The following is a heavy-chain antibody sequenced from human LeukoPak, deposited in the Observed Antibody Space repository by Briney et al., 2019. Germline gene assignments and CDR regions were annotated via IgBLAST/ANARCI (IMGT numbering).Heavy chain of an antibody. CDR3: GRPFRYCTNGVCYPHYFDY. Sequence: KFGESLKISCKGSGYSFTSYWIGWVRQMPRKGLEWMGIIYPGDSDTRYSPSFQGQVTISADKSISTAYLQWSSLKASDTAMYYCGRPFRYCTNGVCYPHYFDYWGQGTLVTVSS. J-gene: IGHJ4*02. V-gene: IGHV5-51*01. CDR1: GYSFTSYW. CDR2: IYPGDSDT. D-gene: IGHD2-8*01.